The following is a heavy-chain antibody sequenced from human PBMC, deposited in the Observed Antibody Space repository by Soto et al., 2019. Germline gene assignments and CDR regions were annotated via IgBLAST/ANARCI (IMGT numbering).Heavy chain of an antibody. CDR3: AKALAGTSPWGVGIDL. V-gene: IGHV3-23*01. CDR1: GLTLRGFA. CDR2: ISESGAFT. D-gene: IGHD2-2*01. J-gene: IGHJ3*01. Sequence: EVQLLDSGGGLVQPGGSLRLSCAASGLTLRGFAMTWVRQAPGKGLEWVTTISESGAFTYYADSVKGRFTVSRDNSKNTVFLQMNSLRAEDTAVYYCAKALAGTSPWGVGIDLWGLGTKVTVSS.